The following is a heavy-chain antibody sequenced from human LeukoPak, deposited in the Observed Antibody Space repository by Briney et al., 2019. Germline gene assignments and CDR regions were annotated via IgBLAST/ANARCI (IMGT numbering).Heavy chain of an antibody. Sequence: SETLSLTYTVSGGSISSYYWSWIRQPPGKGLEWNGYIYYSGSTNYNPSLKSRVTISVDTSKNQFSLKLSSVTAADTAVYYCARYSGGTVRGNWFDPWGQGTLVTVSS. CDR2: IYYSGST. D-gene: IGHD2-15*01. J-gene: IGHJ5*02. V-gene: IGHV4-59*01. CDR3: ARYSGGTVRGNWFDP. CDR1: GGSISSYY.